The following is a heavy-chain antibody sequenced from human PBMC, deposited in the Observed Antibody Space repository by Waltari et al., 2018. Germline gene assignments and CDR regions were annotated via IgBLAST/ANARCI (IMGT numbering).Heavy chain of an antibody. CDR2: FIPLFGEP. D-gene: IGHD5-18*01. J-gene: IGHJ6*02. V-gene: IGHV1-69*01. Sequence: HLEQSGADLKRPGSSVKVSCKASGGTLSDNTITWVRLAPGQGLEWMGGFIPLFGEPRVAQKFHGRVTFIADASTNTAYMTLSSLTSDDTAIYFCARVSGYSYGTHSVYYFGLDVWGQGTPVTVSS. CDR1: GGTLSDNT. CDR3: ARVSGYSYGTHSVYYFGLDV.